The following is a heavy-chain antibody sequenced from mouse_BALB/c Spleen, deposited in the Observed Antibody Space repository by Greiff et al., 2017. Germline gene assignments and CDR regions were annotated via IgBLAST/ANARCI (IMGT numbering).Heavy chain of an antibody. V-gene: IGHV7-3*02. Sequence: EVKLMESGGGLVQPGGSLRLSCATSGFTFTDYYMSWVRQPPGKALEWLGFIRNKANGYTTEYSASVKGRFTISRDNSQSILYLQMNTLRAEDSATYYCARDIDYYGSSYVGYWGQGTTLTVSS. J-gene: IGHJ2*01. D-gene: IGHD1-1*01. CDR1: GFTFTDYY. CDR2: IRNKANGYTT. CDR3: ARDIDYYGSSYVGY.